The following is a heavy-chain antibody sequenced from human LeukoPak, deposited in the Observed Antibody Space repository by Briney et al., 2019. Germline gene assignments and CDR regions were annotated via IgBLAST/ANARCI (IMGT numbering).Heavy chain of an antibody. CDR2: INHSGST. D-gene: IGHD1-14*01. J-gene: IGHJ4*02. CDR1: AFIFSGHW. V-gene: IGHV4-34*08. CDR3: AWRKTAGSSPGG. Sequence: PGGSLRLSCEGSAFIFSGHWMNWVRQPPGKGLEWIGEINHSGSTNYNPSLKSRVTISVDTSKNQFSLKLSSVTAADTAVYYCAWRKTAGSSPGGWGQGTLVTVSS.